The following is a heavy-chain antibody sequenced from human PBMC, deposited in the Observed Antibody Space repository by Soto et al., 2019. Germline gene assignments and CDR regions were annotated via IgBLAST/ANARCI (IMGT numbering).Heavy chain of an antibody. CDR1: GFTFSNAW. CDR3: TTGGKQAPPYDSLLGYGMDV. CDR2: IKSKTDGGTT. D-gene: IGHD3-22*01. Sequence: PGGSLRLSCAASGFTFSNAWMSWVRQAPGKGLEWVGRIKSKTDGGTTDYAAPVKGRFTISRDDSKNTLYLQMNSLKTEDTAVYYCTTGGKQAPPYDSLLGYGMDVWGQGTTVTVSS. V-gene: IGHV3-15*01. J-gene: IGHJ6*02.